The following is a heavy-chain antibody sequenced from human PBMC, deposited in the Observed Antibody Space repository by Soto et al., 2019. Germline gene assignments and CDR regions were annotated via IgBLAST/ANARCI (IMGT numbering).Heavy chain of an antibody. CDR1: GVTFDNYG. J-gene: IGHJ4*02. Sequence: PGGSLRLSCVVSGVTFDNYGMSWVRQAPGKGLEWVSAISGSGDSTYYADSVKGRFTISRDNSKNTLYLQMNSLRAEDTAVYYCANGEGIAPRWGQGTLVTVSS. CDR2: ISGSGDST. V-gene: IGHV3-23*01. CDR3: ANGEGIAPR. D-gene: IGHD6-13*01.